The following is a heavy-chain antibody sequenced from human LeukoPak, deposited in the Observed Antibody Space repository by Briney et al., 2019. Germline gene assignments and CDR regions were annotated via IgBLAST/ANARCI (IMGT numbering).Heavy chain of an antibody. Sequence: GASLRLSCAASGFTFSSYAMSWVRQAPGKGLKWVSAISGSGGSTYYADSVKGRFTISRDNSKNTLYLQMNSLRAEDTAVYYCAKDRESLRFLEWLSRYYFDYWGQGTLVTVSS. CDR1: GFTFSSYA. CDR2: ISGSGGST. D-gene: IGHD3-3*01. V-gene: IGHV3-23*01. CDR3: AKDRESLRFLEWLSRYYFDY. J-gene: IGHJ4*02.